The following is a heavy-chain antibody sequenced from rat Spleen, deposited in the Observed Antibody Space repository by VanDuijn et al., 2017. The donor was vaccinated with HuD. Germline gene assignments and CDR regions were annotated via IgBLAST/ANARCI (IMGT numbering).Heavy chain of an antibody. CDR3: ARHGLATGLGY. J-gene: IGHJ2*01. V-gene: IGHV5-29*01. CDR1: GFTFSDYY. CDR2: ISYDGSST. D-gene: IGHD1-11*01. Sequence: EVQLVESDGGLVQPGRSLKLSCAASGFTFSDYYMAWVRQAPTKGLEWVATISYDGSSTYYRDSVKGRFTISRDNAKSTLYLQMDSLRSEDTATYYCARHGLATGLGYWGQGVMVTVSS.